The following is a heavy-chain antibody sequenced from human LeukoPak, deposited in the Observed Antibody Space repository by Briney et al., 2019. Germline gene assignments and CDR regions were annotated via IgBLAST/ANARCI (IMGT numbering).Heavy chain of an antibody. Sequence: SQTLSLTCAVSGGSISCGGYSWSWIRQPPGKGLEWIGYIYHSGSTYYNPSLKSRVTISVDRSKNQFSLKLSSVTAADTAVYYCAREVISGYYFDYWGQRTLVTVSS. D-gene: IGHD3-22*01. CDR2: IYHSGST. V-gene: IGHV4-30-2*01. CDR1: GGSISCGGYS. CDR3: AREVISGYYFDY. J-gene: IGHJ4*02.